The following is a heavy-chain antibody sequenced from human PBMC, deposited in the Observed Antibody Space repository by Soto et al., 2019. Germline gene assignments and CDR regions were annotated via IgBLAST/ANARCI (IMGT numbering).Heavy chain of an antibody. CDR1: GGSISSFY. V-gene: IGHV4-59*01. J-gene: IGHJ4*02. CDR3: ARVIGYYFDY. CDR2: IYYSVST. Sequence: SETLSLTCTVSGGSISSFYWSWIRQPPGKGLEWIGYIYYSVSTNYNPSLKSRVTISVDTSKNQFSLKLSSVTAADTAVYYCARVIGYYFDYWGQGTLVTVSS. D-gene: IGHD3-16*02.